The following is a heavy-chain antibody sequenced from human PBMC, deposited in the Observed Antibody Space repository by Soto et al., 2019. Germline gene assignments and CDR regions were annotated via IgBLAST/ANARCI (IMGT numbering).Heavy chain of an antibody. CDR2: ISDSGDRT. CDR1: GFTLSMSA. D-gene: IGHD3-16*02. CDR3: AKDRGIIVKAGDAFDV. J-gene: IGHJ3*01. V-gene: IGHV3-23*01. Sequence: EVQLMESGGGLVQPGGSLRLSCASSGFTLSMSAVNWVRQAPGKGLEWVSYISDSGDRTYYADSVKGRFTISRDRSKNTVSLQMDSLRAEDTAVHYCAKDRGIIVKAGDAFDVWGQGTKVTVSS.